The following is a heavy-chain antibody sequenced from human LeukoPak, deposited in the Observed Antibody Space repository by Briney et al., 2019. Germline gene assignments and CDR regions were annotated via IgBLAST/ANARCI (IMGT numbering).Heavy chain of an antibody. V-gene: IGHV1-69*13. CDR1: GYTFTSYA. Sequence: GASVTVSCKASGYTFTSYAMNWVRQAPGQGLEWIGRIITIFGAANYAQKFQGRVTISADESTGTVYMELRSLRSEDTAVYYCARDPDSWGQGTLVTVSP. CDR2: IITIFGAA. CDR3: ARDPDS. J-gene: IGHJ4*02.